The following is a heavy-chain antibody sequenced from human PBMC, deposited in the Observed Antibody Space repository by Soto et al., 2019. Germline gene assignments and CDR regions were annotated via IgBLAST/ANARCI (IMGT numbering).Heavy chain of an antibody. D-gene: IGHD6-6*01. CDR1: GYTFTSYD. V-gene: IGHV1-8*01. CDR2: MNPNSGNT. CDR3: AIVRIIAAPVAFAF. J-gene: IGHJ4*02. Sequence: ASVKVSCKASGYTFTSYDINWVRQATGQGLEWMGWMNPNSGNTGYAQKFQGRVTMTRNTSISTAYMELSSLRSEDTAVYYCAIVRIIAAPVAFAFWCQGTLVTVSS.